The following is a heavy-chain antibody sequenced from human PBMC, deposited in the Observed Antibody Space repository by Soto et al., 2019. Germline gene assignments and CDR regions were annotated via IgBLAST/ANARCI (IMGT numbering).Heavy chain of an antibody. CDR3: AKTPQGIVDNYFDS. CDR1: GFTFSSYA. Sequence: GGSLRLSCAASGFTFSSYAMSWVRQAPGKGLEWVSSISGSGGSTYYANSMKGRFTISRDNSKHTLYLQMNSLRADDTAVYYCAKTPQGIVDNYFDSWGQGTLVTLSS. V-gene: IGHV3-23*01. CDR2: ISGSGGST. D-gene: IGHD1-26*01. J-gene: IGHJ4*02.